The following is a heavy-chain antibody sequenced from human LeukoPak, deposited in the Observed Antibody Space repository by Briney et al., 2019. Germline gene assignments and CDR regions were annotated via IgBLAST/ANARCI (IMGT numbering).Heavy chain of an antibody. V-gene: IGHV1-46*01. J-gene: IGHJ6*03. CDR2: INPSGGST. Sequence: ASVKVSCKASRYTFTSYYMHWVRQAPGQGLEWMGIINPSGGSTSYAQKFQGRVTMTRDMSTSTVYMELSSLRSEDTAVYYCARMGLRGYCSGGSCYSGYYYYMDVWGKGTTVTISS. CDR3: ARMGLRGYCSGGSCYSGYYYYMDV. D-gene: IGHD2-15*01. CDR1: RYTFTSYY.